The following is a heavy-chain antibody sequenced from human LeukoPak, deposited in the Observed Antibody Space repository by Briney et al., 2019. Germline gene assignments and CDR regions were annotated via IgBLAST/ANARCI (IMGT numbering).Heavy chain of an antibody. CDR2: ISYDGSNK. J-gene: IGHJ4*02. Sequence: GRSLRLSCAASGFTFSSYAIHWVRQAPGKGLEWVAVISYDGSNKYYADSVKGRFTISRDNSKNTLYLQMNSLRAEDTAVYYCARTRTDFVGYYFDYWGQGTLVTVSS. CDR3: ARTRTDFVGYYFDY. D-gene: IGHD3/OR15-3a*01. V-gene: IGHV3-30*04. CDR1: GFTFSSYA.